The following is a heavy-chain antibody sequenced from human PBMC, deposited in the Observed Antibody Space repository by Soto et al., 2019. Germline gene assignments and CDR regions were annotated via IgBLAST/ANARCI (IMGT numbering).Heavy chain of an antibody. CDR2: IYYSGST. V-gene: IGHV4-59*01. Sequence: QVQLQESGPGLVKPSETLSLTCIVSGGSISSYYWSWIRQPPGKGLEWIGYIYYSGSTKYNPSLRSRVTISVDTSKNHFSLKLSSVTAADTAVYFCARAPPSIAAAAYDAFDIWGQGTMVTVSS. CDR1: GGSISSYY. D-gene: IGHD6-13*01. CDR3: ARAPPSIAAAAYDAFDI. J-gene: IGHJ3*02.